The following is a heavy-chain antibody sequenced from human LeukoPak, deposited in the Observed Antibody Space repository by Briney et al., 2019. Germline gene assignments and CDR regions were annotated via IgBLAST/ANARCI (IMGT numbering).Heavy chain of an antibody. CDR3: ARRGDY. V-gene: IGHV4-39*01. J-gene: IGHJ4*02. CDR1: GGSISSGSYY. Sequence: SETLSLTCTVSGGSISSGSYYWGWIRQPPGKGLEWIGAIYYTGTTYYNPSLKSRVTISADTSKNQFSLKLTSVTAADTAVYYCARRGDYWGQGILVTVFS. D-gene: IGHD3-16*01. CDR2: IYYTGTT.